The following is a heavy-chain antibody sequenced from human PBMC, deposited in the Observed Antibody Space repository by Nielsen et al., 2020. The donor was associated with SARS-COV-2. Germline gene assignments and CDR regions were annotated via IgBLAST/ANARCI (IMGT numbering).Heavy chain of an antibody. Sequence: GGSLRLSCAASGFTFSSYSMNWVRQAPGKGLEWVSSISSSSSYIYYADSVKGRFTISRDNAKNSLYLQMNSLRAEDTAVYYCARDLSVGYCSSTSCPSSDYWGQGTLVTVSS. D-gene: IGHD2-2*01. V-gene: IGHV3-21*01. CDR3: ARDLSVGYCSSTSCPSSDY. J-gene: IGHJ4*02. CDR1: GFTFSSYS. CDR2: ISSSSSYI.